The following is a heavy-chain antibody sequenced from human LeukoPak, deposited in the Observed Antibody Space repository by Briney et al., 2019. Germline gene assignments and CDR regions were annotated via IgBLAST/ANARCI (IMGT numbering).Heavy chain of an antibody. Sequence: SETLSLTCTVSGGSINSYYWSWVRQPPGKGLEWMGYIYYIGSTNYNPSLKSRITISVDTSKNQFSLKLSSVTAADTAVYYCARSRGYSYGTTFLDYWGQGTLVTVSS. CDR2: IYYIGST. J-gene: IGHJ4*02. V-gene: IGHV4-59*08. CDR3: ARSRGYSYGTTFLDY. CDR1: GGSINSYY. D-gene: IGHD5-18*01.